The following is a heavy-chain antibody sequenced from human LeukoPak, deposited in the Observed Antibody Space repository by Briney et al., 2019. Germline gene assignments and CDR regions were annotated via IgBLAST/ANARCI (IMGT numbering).Heavy chain of an antibody. CDR3: ATSQSTKWELLPDYFDY. Sequence: GKSLKISCKGSGYSFTSYWIGWVRQMPGKGLEWMGIIYPGDSDTRYSPSFQGQVTISADKSISTAYLQWSSLKASDTAMYYCATSQSTKWELLPDYFDYWGQGTLVTVSS. CDR1: GYSFTSYW. CDR2: IYPGDSDT. V-gene: IGHV5-51*01. D-gene: IGHD1-26*01. J-gene: IGHJ4*02.